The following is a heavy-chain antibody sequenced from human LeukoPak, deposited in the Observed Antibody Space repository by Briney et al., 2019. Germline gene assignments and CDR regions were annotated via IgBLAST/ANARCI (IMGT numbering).Heavy chain of an antibody. CDR3: AGLRIMITFGGVIPAPGMDV. CDR1: GGSFSGYY. D-gene: IGHD3-16*02. J-gene: IGHJ6*02. CDR2: INHSGST. Sequence: PSETLSLTCAVYGGSFSGYYWSWIRQPPGKGLEWIGEINHSGSTNYNPSLKSRVTISVDTSKNQFSLKLSSVTAADTAVYYCAGLRIMITFGGVIPAPGMDVWGQGTTVTVSS. V-gene: IGHV4-34*01.